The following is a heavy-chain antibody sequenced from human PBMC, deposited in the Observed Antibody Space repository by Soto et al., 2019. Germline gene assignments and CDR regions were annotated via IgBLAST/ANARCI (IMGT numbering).Heavy chain of an antibody. CDR3: VRDSGWPILNFDS. Sequence: GGSLRLSCTASGFDFRSYGIHWVRQAPGGGLEWVAAASYDGSETYYADSAKGRFTVSKEISKNTAFLQMNALRHEDTAVYFCVRDSGWPILNFDSWGQGTLVTVSS. D-gene: IGHD3-10*01. V-gene: IGHV3-30*03. CDR1: GFDFRSYG. J-gene: IGHJ4*02. CDR2: ASYDGSET.